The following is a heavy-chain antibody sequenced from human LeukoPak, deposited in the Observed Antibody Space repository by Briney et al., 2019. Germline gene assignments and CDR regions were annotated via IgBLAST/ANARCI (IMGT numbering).Heavy chain of an antibody. Sequence: SETLSLTCTVSGGSISSYYWSWIRQPPGKGLEWIGYIYYSGSTNYNPSLKSRVTISADKSKSQFSLKLNSVTAADTAVYYCTRNAAYCLDFWGQGTPVTVSS. V-gene: IGHV4-59*12. J-gene: IGHJ4*02. CDR3: TRNAAYCLDF. CDR2: IYYSGST. CDR1: GGSISSYY. D-gene: IGHD2-21*01.